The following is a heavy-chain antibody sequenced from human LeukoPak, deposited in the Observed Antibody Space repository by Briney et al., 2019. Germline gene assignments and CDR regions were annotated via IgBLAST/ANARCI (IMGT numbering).Heavy chain of an antibody. CDR2: INDSGGST. J-gene: IGHJ4*02. CDR1: GFTFSSYA. CDR3: AKGSRGSCYSGLDY. D-gene: IGHD2-15*01. Sequence: GGSLRLSCAASGFTFSSYAMSWVRQAPGKGPEWVSVINDSGGSTYYADSVKGRFTISRDNSKNTLYLQMNSLRAEDTALYFCAKGSRGSCYSGLDYWGQGTLVTVSS. V-gene: IGHV3-23*01.